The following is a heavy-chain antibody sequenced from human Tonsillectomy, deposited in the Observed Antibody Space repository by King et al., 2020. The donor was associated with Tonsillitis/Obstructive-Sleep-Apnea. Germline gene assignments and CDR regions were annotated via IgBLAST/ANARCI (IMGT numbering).Heavy chain of an antibody. CDR3: NRREGTPTMRGYGMDV. J-gene: IGHJ6*02. V-gene: IGHV3-73*01. Sequence: QLVQSGGGLVQPGGSLKLSCAASGFALSGSAVHWVRQASGKGLEWVGRIRSKPNNDATAYAASVKGRFTIFRDDSKNTAYLQMNSLKTEDTAVYFCNRREGTPTMRGYGMDVWGQGTTVTVSS. CDR1: GFALSGSA. CDR2: IRSKPNNDAT. D-gene: IGHD3-22*01.